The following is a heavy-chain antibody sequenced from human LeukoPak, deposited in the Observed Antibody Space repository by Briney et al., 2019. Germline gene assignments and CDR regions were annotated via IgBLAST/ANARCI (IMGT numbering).Heavy chain of an antibody. CDR1: GYTLTELS. CDR3: ATLSMVRGVMYFDY. J-gene: IGHJ4*02. CDR2: FDPEDGET. D-gene: IGHD3-10*01. V-gene: IGHV1-24*01. Sequence: ASVKVSCKVSGYTLTELSMHWVRQAPGKGLEWMGGFDPEDGETIYAQKFQSRVTMTEDTSTDTAYMELSSLRSEDTAVYYCATLSMVRGVMYFDYRGQGTLVTVSS.